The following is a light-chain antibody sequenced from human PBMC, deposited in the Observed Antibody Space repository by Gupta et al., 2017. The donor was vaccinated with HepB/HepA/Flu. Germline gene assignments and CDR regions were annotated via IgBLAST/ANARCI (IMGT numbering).Light chain of an antibody. V-gene: IGKV1-27*01. CDR2: PAS. J-gene: IGKJ2*01. Sequence: NQMTQPPSSLFASVGDRVTITWRASQGISNSLVWYQQKPGRVPKVLIYPASTLRSGVPSRFSGSGSGTDFTLTISSLQPEDVATYYCQYYYSAPRNFGQGTKLEIK. CDR3: QYYYSAPRN. CDR1: QGISNS.